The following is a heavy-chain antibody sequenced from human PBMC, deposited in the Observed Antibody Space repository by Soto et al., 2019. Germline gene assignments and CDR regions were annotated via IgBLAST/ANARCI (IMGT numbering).Heavy chain of an antibody. J-gene: IGHJ4*02. CDR2: ISHVGSHK. Sequence: AGGSLRPSCTASGFIFRSFCMHWGRQVPGKGLEWVAAISHVGSHKHYDDSLKGRFTISRDNSDNTLYLEMNSLRAEDTAVYYCAKDSGLAYYSDGSGYYSFWGQGALVTASS. CDR3: AKDSGLAYYSDGSGYYSF. D-gene: IGHD3-22*01. V-gene: IGHV3-30*18. CDR1: GFIFRSFC.